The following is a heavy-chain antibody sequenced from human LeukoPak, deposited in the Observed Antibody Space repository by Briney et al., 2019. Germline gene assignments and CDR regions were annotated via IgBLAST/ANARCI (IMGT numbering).Heavy chain of an antibody. D-gene: IGHD2-2*01. CDR1: GFTFSNYA. V-gene: IGHV3-30*01. CDR3: ARAGYCTTTTCYYRGIDF. Sequence: GGSLRLSCAASGFTFSNYAVHWVRQAPGKGLEWVSVISFDGTDKYYADSVKGRFTISRDTSNNTLYRQMNSLRAEDPAVYYCARAGYCTTTTCYYRGIDFWGQGTLVTVSS. J-gene: IGHJ4*02. CDR2: ISFDGTDK.